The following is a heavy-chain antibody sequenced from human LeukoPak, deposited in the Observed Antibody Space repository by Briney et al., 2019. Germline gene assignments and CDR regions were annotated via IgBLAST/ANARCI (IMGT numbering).Heavy chain of an antibody. D-gene: IGHD3-22*01. Sequence: GGSLRLSCAASGFTISSYSMNWVRQAPGKGLEWVSSISSTSSYIYYADSLKGRFTISRDNAKNSLYLQMNSLRAEDTAVYYCSRDSPDLNYYDSSGYSRSFDSWGQGTLVTVSS. V-gene: IGHV3-21*01. CDR3: SRDSPDLNYYDSSGYSRSFDS. CDR1: GFTISSYS. CDR2: ISSTSSYI. J-gene: IGHJ4*02.